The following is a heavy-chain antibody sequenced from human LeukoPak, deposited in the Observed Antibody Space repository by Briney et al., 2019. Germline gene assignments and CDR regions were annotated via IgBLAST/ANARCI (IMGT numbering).Heavy chain of an antibody. D-gene: IGHD3-3*01. V-gene: IGHV4-4*02. Sequence: SETLSLTCAVSGGSISSSNWWSWVRQPPGKGLEWIGEIYHSGSTYYNPSLKSRVTISVDRSKNQFSLKLSSVTAADTAVYYCARERAGGGFWSGYYHYWGQGTLVTVSS. CDR3: ARERAGGGFWSGYYHY. CDR1: GGSISSSNW. J-gene: IGHJ4*02. CDR2: IYHSGST.